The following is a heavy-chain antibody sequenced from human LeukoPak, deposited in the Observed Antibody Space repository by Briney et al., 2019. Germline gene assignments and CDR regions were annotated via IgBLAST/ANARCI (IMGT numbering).Heavy chain of an antibody. J-gene: IGHJ4*02. Sequence: PSEALSLTCTLSGGSISTYYWSWIRQPPGKGLEWIGYIYHSGSTNYNPSLKSRVTISVDTSKNQFSLKLSSVTAADTAVYYCARGGGYASPIGYWGQGALVTVSS. D-gene: IGHD5-12*01. CDR1: GGSISTYY. CDR2: IYHSGST. V-gene: IGHV4-59*01. CDR3: ARGGGYASPIGY.